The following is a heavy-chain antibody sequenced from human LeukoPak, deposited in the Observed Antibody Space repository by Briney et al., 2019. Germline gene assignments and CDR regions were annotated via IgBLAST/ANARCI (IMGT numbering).Heavy chain of an antibody. D-gene: IGHD5-12*01. J-gene: IGHJ2*01. CDR2: INPNSGGT. V-gene: IGHV1-2*02. Sequence: GASVKVSCKASGYTFTGYYMHWVRQAPGQGLEWMGWINPNSGGTNYAQKFQGRVTMTRDTSTDTAYMELSSLRSEDTAVYYCATVQGYDRGYWYFDLWGRGTLVTVSS. CDR1: GYTFTGYY. CDR3: ATVQGYDRGYWYFDL.